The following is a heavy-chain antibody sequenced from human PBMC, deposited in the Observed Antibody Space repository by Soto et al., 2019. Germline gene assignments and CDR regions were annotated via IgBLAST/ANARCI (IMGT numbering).Heavy chain of an antibody. D-gene: IGHD2-2*03. CDR3: ATQVGDCSSTSCSNFDC. CDR1: GFTFSSYA. CDR2: ISGSGGST. J-gene: IGHJ4*02. V-gene: IGHV3-23*01. Sequence: PGGSLRLSCAASGFTFSSYAMSWVRQAPGKGLEWVSAISGSGGSTYYADSVKGRFTISRDNSKNTLYLQMNSLRAEDTAVYYCATQVGDCSSTSCSNFDCWGQGTLVTVSS.